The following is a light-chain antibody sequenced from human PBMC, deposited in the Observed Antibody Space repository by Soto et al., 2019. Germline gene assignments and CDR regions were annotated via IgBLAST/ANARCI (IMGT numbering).Light chain of an antibody. J-gene: IGLJ1*01. Sequence: QSVLTQSPSASASLGASVKLTCTLSSGYSNDAVAWHQQQPQKGPRYLMKVISDGSHNRGDGISDRFSGSSSGAKRYLTISRVQSEDEADYFCQTWGTGIQVFGSGTKLTVL. CDR1: SGYSNDA. CDR2: VISDGSH. V-gene: IGLV4-69*01. CDR3: QTWGTGIQV.